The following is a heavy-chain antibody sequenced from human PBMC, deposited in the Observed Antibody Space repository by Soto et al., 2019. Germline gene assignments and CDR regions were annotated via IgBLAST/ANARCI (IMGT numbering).Heavy chain of an antibody. CDR3: ARDRGGMDV. CDR2: ISYDGSNK. Sequence: QVQLVESGGGVVQPGRSLRLSCAASGFTFSSYAMHWVRQAPGKGLEWVAVISYDGSNKYYADSVKGRFTISRDNSKNTLYLQMNSLRAEDTAVYYCARDRGGMDVWGQGTTVTVSS. J-gene: IGHJ6*02. CDR1: GFTFSSYA. V-gene: IGHV3-30-3*01.